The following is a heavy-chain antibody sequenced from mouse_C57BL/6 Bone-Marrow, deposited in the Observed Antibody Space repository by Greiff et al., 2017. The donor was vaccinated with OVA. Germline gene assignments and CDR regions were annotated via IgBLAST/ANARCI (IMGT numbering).Heavy chain of an antibody. J-gene: IGHJ2*01. V-gene: IGHV1-54*01. CDR2: LNPGSGGT. D-gene: IGHD3-2*02. CDR3: ARGGLRLPFDY. CDR1: GYAFTNYL. Sequence: QVQLKESGAELVRPGTSVKVSCKASGYAFTNYLIEWVKQRPGQGLEWIGVLNPGSGGTTYNEKFKGKATLTADKSSSTAYMQLSSLTSEDSAVYFCARGGLRLPFDYWGQGTTLTVSS.